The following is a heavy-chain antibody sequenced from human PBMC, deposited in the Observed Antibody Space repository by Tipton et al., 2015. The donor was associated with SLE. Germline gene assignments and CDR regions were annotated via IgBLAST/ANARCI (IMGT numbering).Heavy chain of an antibody. CDR3: ARMEGMITYGGIAGL. CDR1: GGSFSGYY. J-gene: IGHJ4*02. D-gene: IGHD3-16*01. Sequence: TLPLTCDVKGGSFSGYYWSWIRQSPEKGLEWIGEVNHFGTIYYNASLKSRVTISIDTSKSHFSLKLTSVTAADTAVYYCARMEGMITYGGIAGLWGQGTVVTVSS. V-gene: IGHV4-34*01. CDR2: VNHFGTI.